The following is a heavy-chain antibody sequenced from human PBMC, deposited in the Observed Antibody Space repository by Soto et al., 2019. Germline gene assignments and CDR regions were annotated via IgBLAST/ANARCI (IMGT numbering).Heavy chain of an antibody. Sequence: QVTLKESGPVLVKPTETLTLTCTVSGFSLSNARMGVSWIRQPPGKALEWLAHIFSNDEKSYSTSLKSRLTISKDTSKSQVVLTMSNMDPVDTATYYCARMGVGYCSGGSCYSAWFDPWGQGTLVTVSS. D-gene: IGHD2-15*01. J-gene: IGHJ5*02. CDR1: GFSLSNARMG. V-gene: IGHV2-26*01. CDR2: IFSNDEK. CDR3: ARMGVGYCSGGSCYSAWFDP.